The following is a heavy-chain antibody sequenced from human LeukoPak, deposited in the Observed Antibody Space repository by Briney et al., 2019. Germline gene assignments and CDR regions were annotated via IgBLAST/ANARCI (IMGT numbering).Heavy chain of an antibody. CDR1: GFTVSSNY. J-gene: IGHJ4*02. D-gene: IGHD2-15*01. Sequence: TGGSLRLSCAASGFTVSSNYMSRVRQAPGKGLEWVSVIYSGGSTYYADSVKGRFTISRDNSKNTLYLQMNSLRAEDTAVYYCARGYCSGGSCYPFDYWGQGTLVTVSS. CDR3: ARGYCSGGSCYPFDY. CDR2: IYSGGST. V-gene: IGHV3-53*01.